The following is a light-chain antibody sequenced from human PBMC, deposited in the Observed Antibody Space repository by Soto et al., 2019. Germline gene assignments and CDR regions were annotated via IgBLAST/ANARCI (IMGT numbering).Light chain of an antibody. Sequence: DIVMTQSPDSLAVSLGERATINCKSSQSVLYSSNNKNNLAWYQQKPGQPPKELIYWASTRESGVPDRFSGSESGTDFTLTNSSLQAEDVADYYCQQYYSTPPTFGGGTNVEIK. CDR2: WAS. V-gene: IGKV4-1*01. CDR1: QSVLYSSNNKNN. J-gene: IGKJ4*01. CDR3: QQYYSTPPT.